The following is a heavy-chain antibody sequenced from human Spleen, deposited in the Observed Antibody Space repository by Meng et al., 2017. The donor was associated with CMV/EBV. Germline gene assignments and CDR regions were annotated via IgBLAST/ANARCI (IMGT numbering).Heavy chain of an antibody. J-gene: IGHJ4*02. CDR3: ARGNSYAHIFDY. Sequence: GESLKISCAASGFTFSGYAMSWVRQAPGKGLEWVSSISSSSTYIYYADSVKGRFTISRDNAKNSLYLQMNSLRAEDTAVYYCARGNSYAHIFDYWGQGTLVTVSS. D-gene: IGHD5-18*01. V-gene: IGHV3-21*01. CDR1: GFTFSGYA. CDR2: ISSSSTYI.